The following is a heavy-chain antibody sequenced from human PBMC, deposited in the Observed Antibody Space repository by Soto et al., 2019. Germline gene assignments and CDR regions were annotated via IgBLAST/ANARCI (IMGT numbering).Heavy chain of an antibody. CDR2: ISGYNGKT. J-gene: IGHJ6*02. D-gene: IGHD2-21*02. CDR1: GYTFTSYG. V-gene: IGHV1-18*01. CDR3: AREGDVPYYYCGMDV. Sequence: QVQLVQSGGEVKKPGASVKVYCKASGYTFTSYGISWVRQAPGQGLEWMGWISGYNGKTNYAQKVQDRVTMTTDTSTSTVYMELRSLRSDDTAVYYCAREGDVPYYYCGMDVWGQGTTVTVSS.